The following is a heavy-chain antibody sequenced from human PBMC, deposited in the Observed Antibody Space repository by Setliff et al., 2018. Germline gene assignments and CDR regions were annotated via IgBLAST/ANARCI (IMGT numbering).Heavy chain of an antibody. Sequence: GASVKVSCKVSGYTLTELSIHWVRQATGQGLEWMGWMNPNSGNTGYAQKFQGRVTITRNTSISTAYMELSRLRSDDTAVYYCAKDGVGAKYYFDYWGQGTLVTVSS. V-gene: IGHV1-8*03. D-gene: IGHD1-26*01. J-gene: IGHJ4*02. CDR1: GYTLTELS. CDR2: MNPNSGNT. CDR3: AKDGVGAKYYFDY.